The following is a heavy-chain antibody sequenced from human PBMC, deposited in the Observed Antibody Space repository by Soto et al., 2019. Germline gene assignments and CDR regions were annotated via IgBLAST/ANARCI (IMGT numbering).Heavy chain of an antibody. D-gene: IGHD6-19*01. CDR2: ISYDGSNK. V-gene: IGHV3-30*18. Sequence: QVQLVESGGGVVQPGRSLRLSCAASGFTFSSYGMHWVRQAPGKGLEWVAVISYDGSNKYYADSVKGRFTISRDNSKNTLYLQXNXXXXXDTAXYYCAKDGIAVDIMGPNYYYYYGMDVWGQGTTVTVSS. J-gene: IGHJ6*02. CDR3: AKDGIAVDIMGPNYYYYYGMDV. CDR1: GFTFSSYG.